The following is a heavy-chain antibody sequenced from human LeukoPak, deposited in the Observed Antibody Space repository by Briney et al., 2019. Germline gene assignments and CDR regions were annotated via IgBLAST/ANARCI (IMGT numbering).Heavy chain of an antibody. Sequence: SETLSLTCTVSEGSIGTFYWSWIRQPPGKGLEWIGYIYYSESTYYKPSLKSRVTISVDTSKNQFSLKLSSVTAADTAVYYCARGGYYGSGNDFRFDPWGQGTLVTVSS. CDR3: ARGGYYGSGNDFRFDP. CDR2: IYYSEST. D-gene: IGHD3-10*01. J-gene: IGHJ5*02. V-gene: IGHV4-59*01. CDR1: EGSIGTFY.